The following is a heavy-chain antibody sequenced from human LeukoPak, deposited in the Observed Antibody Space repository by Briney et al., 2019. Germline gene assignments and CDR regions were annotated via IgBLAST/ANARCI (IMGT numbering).Heavy chain of an antibody. V-gene: IGHV6-1*01. CDR2: TYYRSKWYN. CDR1: GDSVSRDSIA. CDR3: ARDQETYSGGAPRGAFDI. J-gene: IGHJ3*02. Sequence: SQTLSLTCAISGDSVSRDSIAWNWIRQSPSRGLEWLGRTYYRSKWYNDYAVSVKSRITINPDTSKNQFSLQLNSVTPEDTAVYYCARDQETYSGGAPRGAFDIWGQGTMVTVSS. D-gene: IGHD1-26*01.